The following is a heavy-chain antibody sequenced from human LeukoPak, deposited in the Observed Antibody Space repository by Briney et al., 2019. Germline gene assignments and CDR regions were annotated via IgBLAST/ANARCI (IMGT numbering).Heavy chain of an antibody. J-gene: IGHJ4*02. Sequence: GGPLRLSCAASGFTISADWMSWVRQPPGKGLEWVASMNQDGSERYYVDSVEGRFTISRDNTKNSLYLQMNSLRVEDTAVYYCARDSGGLRLFDCWGQGTLVTVSS. D-gene: IGHD5-12*01. CDR2: MNQDGSER. V-gene: IGHV3-7*01. CDR1: GFTISADW. CDR3: ARDSGGLRLFDC.